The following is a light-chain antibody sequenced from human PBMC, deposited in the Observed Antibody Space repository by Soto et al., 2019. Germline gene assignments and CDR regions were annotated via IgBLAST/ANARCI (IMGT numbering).Light chain of an antibody. CDR2: EGS. J-gene: IGLJ1*01. CDR3: CSYAGSSTYV. V-gene: IGLV2-23*01. Sequence: QSVLTQPASVSGSPGQSITISCTGTSSDIGSYNLDSWYQQHPGKAPKLMIYEGSKRPSGVSNRFSGSKSGNTASLTISGLQAEDEADYYCCSYAGSSTYVFGTGTKV. CDR1: SSDIGSYNL.